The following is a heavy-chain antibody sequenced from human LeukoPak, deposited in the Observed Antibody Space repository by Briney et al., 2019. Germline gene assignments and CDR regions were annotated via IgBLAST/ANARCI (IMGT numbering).Heavy chain of an antibody. CDR1: GFTFSSYE. D-gene: IGHD3-10*01. V-gene: IGHV3-48*03. Sequence: GGSLRLSCAASGFTFSSYEMNWGRQAPGKGLEWVSYISSSGSTIYYADSVKGRFTISRDNATNSLYLQMNRLRAEDTAVYYCARARGIDLESRGLDYWGQGTLVTVSS. CDR2: ISSSGSTI. J-gene: IGHJ4*02. CDR3: ARARGIDLESRGLDY.